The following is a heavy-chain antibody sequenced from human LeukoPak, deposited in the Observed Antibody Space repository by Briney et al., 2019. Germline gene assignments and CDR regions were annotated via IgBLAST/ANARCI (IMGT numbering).Heavy chain of an antibody. V-gene: IGHV4-39*01. D-gene: IGHD6-19*01. J-gene: IGHJ6*02. CDR1: GGSINSKYDY. CDR2: IYYSGST. Sequence: PSETLSLTCTVSGGSINSKYDYWGWIRQPPGKGLEWIGNIYYSGSTYYSPSLTSRVTISVDTSQNQFSLKLYSVTASDTAVYYCTRVYSGVNDVWGQGTMVTVSS. CDR3: TRVYSGVNDV.